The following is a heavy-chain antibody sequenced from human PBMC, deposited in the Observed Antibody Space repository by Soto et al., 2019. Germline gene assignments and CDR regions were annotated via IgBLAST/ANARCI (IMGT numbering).Heavy chain of an antibody. V-gene: IGHV1-3*01. CDR2: INAGNGNT. Sequence: ASVKVSCKASGYTFTSYAMHWVRQAPGQRLEWMGWINAGNGNTKYSQKFQGRVTITRDTSASTAYMELSSLRSEDTAVYYCARDLTARLWFGESSPQNNWFDPWGQGTLVTSPQ. J-gene: IGHJ5*02. CDR3: ARDLTARLWFGESSPQNNWFDP. D-gene: IGHD3-10*01. CDR1: GYTFTSYA.